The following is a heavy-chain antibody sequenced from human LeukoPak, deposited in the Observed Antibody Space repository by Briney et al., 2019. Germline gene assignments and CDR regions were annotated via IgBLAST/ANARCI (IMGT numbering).Heavy chain of an antibody. CDR2: IYSGGST. Sequence: GGPLRLSCAASGFTVSSNYMSWVRQAPGKGLEWVSVIYSGGSTYYADSVKGRFTISRDNSKNTLYLQMNSLRAEDTAVYYCARSTIAVAGTPFDYWGQGTLVTVSS. D-gene: IGHD6-19*01. CDR3: ARSTIAVAGTPFDY. V-gene: IGHV3-53*01. CDR1: GFTVSSNY. J-gene: IGHJ4*02.